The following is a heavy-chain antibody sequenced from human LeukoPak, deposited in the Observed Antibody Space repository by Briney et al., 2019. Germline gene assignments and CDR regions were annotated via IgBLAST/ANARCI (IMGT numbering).Heavy chain of an antibody. Sequence: GGSLRLSCAASGFTFSSYAMSWVRQAPGKGLEWVAVIFKGGDTDYADSVKGRFTISRDNYKNTLYLQLNSLRGEDTAVYYCARENGHCSTTSCPFGYWGQGALVTVSS. V-gene: IGHV3-66*02. CDR1: GFTFSSYA. CDR2: IFKGGDT. J-gene: IGHJ4*02. CDR3: ARENGHCSTTSCPFGY. D-gene: IGHD2-2*01.